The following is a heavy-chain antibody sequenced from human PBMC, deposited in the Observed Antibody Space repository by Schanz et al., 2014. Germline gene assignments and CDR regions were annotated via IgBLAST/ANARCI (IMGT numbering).Heavy chain of an antibody. CDR3: ARDGHSSIWDSYYFYGLDV. Sequence: QVHLVQSGAEVKEPGSSVKVSCKPSGGTFVTFFFTWVRQAPGQGPQWMGRISPLLGVANYAQEFQGRLTITADTSTSTAYMELSSLRSEDTAVYYCARDGHSSIWDSYYFYGLDVWGQGTTVTVSS. CDR1: GGTFVTFF. D-gene: IGHD6-13*01. J-gene: IGHJ6*02. CDR2: ISPLLGVA. V-gene: IGHV1-69*04.